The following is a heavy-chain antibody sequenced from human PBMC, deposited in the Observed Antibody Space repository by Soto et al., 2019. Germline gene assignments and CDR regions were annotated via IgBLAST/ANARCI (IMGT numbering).Heavy chain of an antibody. CDR2: ISGSGGCT. V-gene: IGHV3-23*01. Sequence: GGSLKLSGAASGFTFTSIAMSWVRKAPGNGLEWVSAISGSGGCTYYADSVKGRFTISRDNSKNTLYLQMNSLRAEDTAVYYCAKESGGIGGSFDYWGQGTLVTVSS. CDR1: GFTFTSIA. D-gene: IGHD2-15*01. CDR3: AKESGGIGGSFDY. J-gene: IGHJ4*02.